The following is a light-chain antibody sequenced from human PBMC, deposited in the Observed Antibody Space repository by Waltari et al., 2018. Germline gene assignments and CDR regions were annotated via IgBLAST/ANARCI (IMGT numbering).Light chain of an antibody. CDR3: SSYAGSNELI. Sequence: QSALTQPPSASGSPGQTVIISCTGTSSDIGAYKYVSWYQQIPGRAPALIIYEVDRRPPWVPYRVSGSKSGNTASLTVSGLQTEDEGDYYCSSYAGSNELIFGGVTKLTVL. CDR1: SSDIGAYKY. CDR2: EVD. V-gene: IGLV2-8*01. J-gene: IGLJ2*01.